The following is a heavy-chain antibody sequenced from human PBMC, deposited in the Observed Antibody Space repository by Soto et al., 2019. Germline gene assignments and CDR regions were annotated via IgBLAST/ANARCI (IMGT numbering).Heavy chain of an antibody. D-gene: IGHD3-10*01. CDR2: ISYDGSNK. J-gene: IGHJ4*02. Sequence: GGSLRLSCAASGFTFSSYGMHWVRQAPGKGLEWVAVISYDGSNKYYADSVKGRFTISRDNSKNTLYLQMNSLRAEDTAVHYCAKDIGSLWHYFDYWGQGTLVTVSS. V-gene: IGHV3-30*18. CDR3: AKDIGSLWHYFDY. CDR1: GFTFSSYG.